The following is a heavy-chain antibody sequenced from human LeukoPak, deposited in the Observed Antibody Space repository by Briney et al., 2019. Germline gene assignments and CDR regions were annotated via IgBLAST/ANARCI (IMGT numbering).Heavy chain of an antibody. D-gene: IGHD1-1*01. Sequence: GASVKVSCKASGGTFSSYAISWERQAPGQGLEWMGGIIPIFGTANYAQKFQGRVTITTDESTSTAYMELSSLRSEDTAVYYCARDSGSVYNWNELHYWGQGTLVTVSS. J-gene: IGHJ4*02. V-gene: IGHV1-69*05. CDR3: ARDSGSVYNWNELHY. CDR2: IIPIFGTA. CDR1: GGTFSSYA.